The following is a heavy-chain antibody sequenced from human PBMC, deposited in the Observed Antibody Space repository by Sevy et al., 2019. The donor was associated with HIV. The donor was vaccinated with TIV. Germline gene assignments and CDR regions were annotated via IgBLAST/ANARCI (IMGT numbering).Heavy chain of an antibody. J-gene: IGHJ6*02. Sequence: GGSLRLSCAASGFTFSSYAMHWVRQAPGKGLEWVAVISYDGSNKYYADSVKGRFTIPRDNSKNTLYLQMNSLRAEDTAVYYCARDFGGCWSGYPKVETTLGGMDVWGQGTTVTVSS. CDR2: ISYDGSNK. CDR1: GFTFSSYA. D-gene: IGHD3-3*01. V-gene: IGHV3-30-3*01. CDR3: ARDFGGCWSGYPKVETTLGGMDV.